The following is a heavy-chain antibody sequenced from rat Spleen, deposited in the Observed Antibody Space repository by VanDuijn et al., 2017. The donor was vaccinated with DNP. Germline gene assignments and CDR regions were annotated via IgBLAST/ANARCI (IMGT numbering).Heavy chain of an antibody. CDR2: ISPGGGNT. V-gene: IGHV5-19*01. CDR1: GFTFSNFV. Sequence: EVQLVESGGGLVQPGRSLKLSCAASGFTFSNFVMFWIRQAPAKGLEWVAAISPGGGNTYYRDSVKGRFTISRDNAKSTLYLQMDSLRSEETATYYCAKAGGYSPWYFDYWGQGVMVTVSS. CDR3: AKAGGYSPWYFDY. J-gene: IGHJ2*01. D-gene: IGHD1-11*01.